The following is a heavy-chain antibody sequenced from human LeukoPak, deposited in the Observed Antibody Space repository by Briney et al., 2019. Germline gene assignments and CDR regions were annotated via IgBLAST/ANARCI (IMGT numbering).Heavy chain of an antibody. D-gene: IGHD1-1*01. CDR1: GYTFTTYG. CDR2: VSTYGGNT. CDR3: ARSGWSDKYYFDF. J-gene: IGHJ4*02. V-gene: IGHV1-18*01. Sequence: ASVKVSCKASGYTFTTYGITWVRQAPGQGLEWMGWVSTYGGNTKYAQNLQGRVTMTTDTSTSTAYMELRSLRSDDTAVYYRARSGWSDKYYFDFWGQGTLVTVSS.